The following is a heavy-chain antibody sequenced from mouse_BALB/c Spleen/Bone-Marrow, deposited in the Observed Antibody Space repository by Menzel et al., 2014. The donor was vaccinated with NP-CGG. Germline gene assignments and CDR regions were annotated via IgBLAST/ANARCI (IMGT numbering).Heavy chain of an antibody. J-gene: IGHJ3*01. V-gene: IGHV5-6-3*01. Sequence: EVQRVESGGGLVQPGGSLKLSCAASGFTFSNYGMSWVRQTPDKRLEMIATVNVNGDRTYHPDSVKGRFTISRDNAKNTLPLQMSSLKSEDTAMYYCARGYDYSSWFAYWGQGTLVTVSA. D-gene: IGHD2-4*01. CDR2: VNVNGDRT. CDR1: GFTFSNYG. CDR3: ARGYDYSSWFAY.